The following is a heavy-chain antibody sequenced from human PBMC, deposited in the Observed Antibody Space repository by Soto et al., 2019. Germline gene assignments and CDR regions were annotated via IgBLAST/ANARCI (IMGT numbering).Heavy chain of an antibody. CDR2: MNPNSGNT. J-gene: IGHJ3*02. V-gene: IGHV1-8*01. D-gene: IGHD6-19*01. CDR1: GYTFTSYD. CDR3: ARGPGAAVAGTEAFDI. Sequence: ASVKVSCKASGYTFTSYDINWVRQATGQGLEWMGWMNPNSGNTGYAQKFQGRVTMTRNTSISTAYMELSSLRSEDTAVYYCARGPGAAVAGTEAFDIWGQGTMVTVSS.